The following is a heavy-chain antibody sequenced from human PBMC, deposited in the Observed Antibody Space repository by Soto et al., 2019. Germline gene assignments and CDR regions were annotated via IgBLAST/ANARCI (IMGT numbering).Heavy chain of an antibody. D-gene: IGHD3-10*01. CDR1: GFTFSYYW. J-gene: IGHJ5*02. V-gene: IGHV3-23*01. CDR2: ISGSDGST. CDR3: AKDEDGSGSYYKGHYDP. Sequence: LRLSCAASGFTFSYYWMHWVRQAPGQGLVWVSVISGSDGSTYYADSVKGRFSISRDNSKNTLYLEMKSLRAEDTAVYYCAKDEDGSGSYYKGHYDPWGQGTLVTVS.